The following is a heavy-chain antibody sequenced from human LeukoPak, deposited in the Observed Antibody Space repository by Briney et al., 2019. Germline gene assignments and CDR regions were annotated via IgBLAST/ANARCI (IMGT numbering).Heavy chain of an antibody. CDR3: ARDFAGATTFDY. V-gene: IGHV4-39*07. CDR2: IYYSGST. J-gene: IGHJ4*02. Sequence: PSETLSLTCTVSGGSISSSSYYWGWIRQPPGKGLEWIGSIYYSGSTNYNPSLKSRVTISVDTSKNQFSLKLSSVTAADTAVYYCARDFAGATTFDYWGQGTLVTVSS. D-gene: IGHD1-26*01. CDR1: GGSISSSSYY.